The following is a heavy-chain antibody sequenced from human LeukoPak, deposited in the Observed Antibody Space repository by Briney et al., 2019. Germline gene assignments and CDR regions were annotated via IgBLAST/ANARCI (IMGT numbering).Heavy chain of an antibody. D-gene: IGHD6-13*01. CDR2: INPSGGST. CDR3: ARDLRGVKRSSNWFDP. CDR1: GYTFTSYY. J-gene: IGHJ5*02. V-gene: IGHV1-46*01. Sequence: ASVKVSCKASGYTFTSYYMHWVRQAPGQGPEWMGIINPSGGSTSHAQKFQGRVTMTRDTSTSTVYMELSSLRSEDTAVYYCARDLRGVKRSSNWFDPWGQGTLVTVSS.